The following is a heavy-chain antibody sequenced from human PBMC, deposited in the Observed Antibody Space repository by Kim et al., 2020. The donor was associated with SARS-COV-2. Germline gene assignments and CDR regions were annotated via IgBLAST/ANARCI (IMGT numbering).Heavy chain of an antibody. Sequence: SNKYYADSVKGRFTISRDNSKNTLYLQMNSLRAEDTAVYYCASDSEVFDYWGQGTLVTVSS. V-gene: IGHV3-33*01. J-gene: IGHJ4*02. CDR2: SNK. CDR3: ASDSEVFDY.